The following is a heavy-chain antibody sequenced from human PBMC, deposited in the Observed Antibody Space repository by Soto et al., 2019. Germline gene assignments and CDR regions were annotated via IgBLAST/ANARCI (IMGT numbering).Heavy chain of an antibody. CDR1: GGSISSSSYY. CDR3: ARQFETYYYVSGSRFFDC. J-gene: IGHJ4*02. V-gene: IGHV4-39*01. Sequence: SETLSLTCTVSGGSISSSSYYWGWIRQPPGKGLEWIGNIYYSGGTYYNPSLKSRVTISVDTSKNQFSLKLSSVTAADTAVYYCARQFETYYYVSGSRFFDCWGQGTLVTVSS. CDR2: IYYSGGT. D-gene: IGHD3-10*01.